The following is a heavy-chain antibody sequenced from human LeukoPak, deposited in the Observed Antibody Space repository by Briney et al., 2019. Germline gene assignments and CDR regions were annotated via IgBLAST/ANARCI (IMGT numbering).Heavy chain of an antibody. J-gene: IGHJ4*02. CDR1: TFSFSSYG. CDR2: IWYDGSNK. D-gene: IGHD5-12*01. CDR3: ARLEYSGYGFDY. V-gene: IGHV3-33*01. Sequence: GRSLRLSWAASTFSFSSYGMHWVRHAPGKGLEWEAVIWYDGSNKYYADSVKGRFTISRDNSKNTLYLQMNSLRAEDTAVYYCARLEYSGYGFDYWGQGTLVTVSS.